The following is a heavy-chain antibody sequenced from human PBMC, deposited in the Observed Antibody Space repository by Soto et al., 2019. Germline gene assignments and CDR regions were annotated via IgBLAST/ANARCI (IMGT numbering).Heavy chain of an antibody. Sequence: SGPTLVNPTQTLTLTCTFSGFSLSTSGMCVSWIRQPPGKALEWLALIDWDDDKYYSTSLKTRLTISKDTSKNQVVLTMTNMDPVDTATYYCARSRLRFPNQNWFDPWGQGTLVTVSS. J-gene: IGHJ5*02. CDR2: IDWDDDK. D-gene: IGHD4-17*01. CDR1: GFSLSTSGMC. CDR3: ARSRLRFPNQNWFDP. V-gene: IGHV2-70*01.